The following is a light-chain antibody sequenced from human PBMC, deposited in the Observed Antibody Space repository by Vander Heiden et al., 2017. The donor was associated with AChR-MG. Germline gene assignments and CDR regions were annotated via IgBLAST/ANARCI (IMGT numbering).Light chain of an antibody. Sequence: IVLTQSPAPLSLSPGERATLPCRASQSVSSYLAWYQQKPGQAPRLLIYDASNRATGIPARFSGSGSGTDFTLTISSLEPEDFAVYYCQQRSNWPPPLTFGGGTKVEIK. CDR3: QQRSNWPPPLT. V-gene: IGKV3-11*01. CDR1: QSVSSY. CDR2: DAS. J-gene: IGKJ4*01.